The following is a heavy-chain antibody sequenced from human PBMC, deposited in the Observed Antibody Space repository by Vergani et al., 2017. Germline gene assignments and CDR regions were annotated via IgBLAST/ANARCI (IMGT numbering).Heavy chain of an antibody. Sequence: QVQLQASGPGRVKPSQTLSLTCTMSGGSISAGYYFWSWLRQPAGKGLEWLGHISASGNASHSPSLKTLVSMSVDTSKNQFSLTVTSVTAADTAIYFCARRSGGYYSGGKVHPLRTAFDVWGHGTVVTVSS. V-gene: IGHV4-61*02. CDR3: ARRSGGYYSGGKVHPLRTAFDV. CDR2: ISASGNA. CDR1: GGSISAGYYF. J-gene: IGHJ3*01. D-gene: IGHD2-15*01.